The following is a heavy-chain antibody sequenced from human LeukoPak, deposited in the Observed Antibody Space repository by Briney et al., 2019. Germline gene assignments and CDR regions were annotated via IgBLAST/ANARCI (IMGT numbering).Heavy chain of an antibody. D-gene: IGHD3-10*01. CDR1: GFTFSSYA. J-gene: IGHJ4*02. CDR2: ISGSGGST. CDR3: AKARLWFGELDY. V-gene: IGHV3-23*01. Sequence: PGGSLRLSCAASGFTFSSYAMSWVRQAPGKGLEWVSAISGSGGSTYYADFVKGRFTISRDNSKNTLYLQMNSLRAEDTAVYYCAKARLWFGELDYWGQGTLVTVSS.